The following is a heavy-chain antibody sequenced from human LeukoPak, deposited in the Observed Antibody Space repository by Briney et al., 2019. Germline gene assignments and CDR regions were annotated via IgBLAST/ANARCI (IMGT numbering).Heavy chain of an antibody. V-gene: IGHV3-30*09. CDR3: PGEGDENDGATQYTKRALDY. Sequence: GGSLRLSCAASGFTFSRYSMHWVRQAPGKGPECVALVSSDGRNKFYTGSVKGRFAISRDNSKNTLDLQMDSLRPEDSAIYYCPGEGDENDGATQYTKRALDYWGQGTLVTVSS. D-gene: IGHD4/OR15-4a*01. CDR1: GFTFSRYS. CDR2: VSSDGRNK. J-gene: IGHJ4*02.